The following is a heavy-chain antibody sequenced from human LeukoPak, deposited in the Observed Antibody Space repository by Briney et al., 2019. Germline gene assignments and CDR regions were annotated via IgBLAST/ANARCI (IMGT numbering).Heavy chain of an antibody. J-gene: IGHJ4*02. V-gene: IGHV4-59*12. CDR2: IYYSGST. D-gene: IGHD1-26*01. CDR1: GGSISSYY. CDR3: ARVDSGSYGESFDY. Sequence: PETLSLTCTVSGGSISSYYWSWIRQPPGKGLEWIGYIYYSGSTNYNPSLKSRVTISVDTSKNQFSLKLSSVTAADTAVYYCARVDSGSYGESFDYWGQGTLVTVSS.